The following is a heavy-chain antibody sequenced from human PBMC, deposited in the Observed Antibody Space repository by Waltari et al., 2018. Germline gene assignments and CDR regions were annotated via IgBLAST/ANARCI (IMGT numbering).Heavy chain of an antibody. CDR1: GFTFSTYS. CDR2: ISGRVTGT. V-gene: IGHV3-23*01. CDR3: ATFKGDY. Sequence: EVQLLESGGGLVQPGGSLIVSCAACGFTFSTYSMSWVRQVPGKGLEWVSSISGRVTGTYYADSVKGRFTISRDNSKNTLSLQMNSLRAEDTAVYYCATFKGDYWGQGTLVTVSS. D-gene: IGHD3-16*01. J-gene: IGHJ4*02.